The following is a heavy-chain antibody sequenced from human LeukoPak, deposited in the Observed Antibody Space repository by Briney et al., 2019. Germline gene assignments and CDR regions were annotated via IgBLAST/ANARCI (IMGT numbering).Heavy chain of an antibody. D-gene: IGHD3-10*01. J-gene: IGHJ4*02. CDR2: MNPNSGNT. Sequence: ASVKVSCKASGYTFTSDDINWVRQATGQGLEWMGWMNPNSGNTGYAQKFQGRVTMTRNTSISTAYMELSSLRSEDTAVYYCARGYYGSGSYYMDYWGQGTLVTVSS. V-gene: IGHV1-8*01. CDR1: GYTFTSDD. CDR3: ARGYYGSGSYYMDY.